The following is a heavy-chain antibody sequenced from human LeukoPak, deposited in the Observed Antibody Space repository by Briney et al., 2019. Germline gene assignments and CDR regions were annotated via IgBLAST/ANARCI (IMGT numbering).Heavy chain of an antibody. Sequence: GRSLRLSCAASGFTFSSYGMHWVRQAPGKGLEWVAVIWYDGSNKYYADSVKGRFTISRDNSKNTLYLQMNSLSAEDTAVYYCAKETSIAAPVDYWGQGTLVTVSS. J-gene: IGHJ4*02. D-gene: IGHD6-6*01. CDR1: GFTFSSYG. CDR3: AKETSIAAPVDY. CDR2: IWYDGSNK. V-gene: IGHV3-33*06.